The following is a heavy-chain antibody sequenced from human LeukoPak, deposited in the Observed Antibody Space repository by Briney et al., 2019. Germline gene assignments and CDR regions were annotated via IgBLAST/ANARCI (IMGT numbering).Heavy chain of an antibody. CDR1: GYTFTGYY. V-gene: IGHV1-2*04. Sequence: ASVKVSCKASGYTFTGYYMHWVRQAPGQGLEWMGWINPNSGGTNYAQKFQGWVTMTRDTSISTAYMELSSLRSEDTAVYYCARSKSSSWYLFDYWGQGTLVTVSS. J-gene: IGHJ4*02. CDR3: ARSKSSSWYLFDY. CDR2: INPNSGGT. D-gene: IGHD6-13*01.